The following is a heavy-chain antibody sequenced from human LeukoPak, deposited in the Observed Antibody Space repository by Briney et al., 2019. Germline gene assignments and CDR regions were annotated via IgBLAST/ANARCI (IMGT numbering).Heavy chain of an antibody. CDR1: GFTFSSYG. V-gene: IGHV3-30*02. CDR2: IRYDGSNK. J-gene: IGHJ6*03. D-gene: IGHD3-9*01. Sequence: PGGSLRLSCAASGFTFSSYGMHWVRQAPGKGLEWVAFIRYDGSNKYYADSVKGRFTISRDNSKNTLYLQMNSLRAEDTAVYYCAKDFYFDWSHYYYYYMDVWGKGTTVTTSS. CDR3: AKDFYFDWSHYYYYYMDV.